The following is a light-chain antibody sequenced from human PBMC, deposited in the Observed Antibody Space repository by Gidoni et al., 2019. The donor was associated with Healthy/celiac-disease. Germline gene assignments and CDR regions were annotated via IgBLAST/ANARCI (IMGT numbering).Light chain of an antibody. J-gene: IGKJ4*01. V-gene: IGKV3-20*01. CDR1: QSVSSSY. Sequence: EIVLTQSPGTLSLSPGERATLSCRSSQSVSSSYLAWYQQKHGQAHRLLIYGASSRATGIPDRFSGSGSGTDFTLTISRLEPEDFAVYYCQQYGSSPLTFXGXTKVEIK. CDR3: QQYGSSPLT. CDR2: GAS.